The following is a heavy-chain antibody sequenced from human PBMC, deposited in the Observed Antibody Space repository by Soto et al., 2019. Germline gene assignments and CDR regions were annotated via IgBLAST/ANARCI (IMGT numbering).Heavy chain of an antibody. Sequence: GGSLRLSCTVSGFTFRTSAMNWVRQAPGKGLEWVSGISGSGDTTYYADSVKGRFTISRDNSKNTVFLQMNSLRAEDTAVYYCAKDLGYCSSTGCYDFYAMDVWGQGTTVTVSS. CDR3: AKDLGYCSSTGCYDFYAMDV. J-gene: IGHJ6*02. D-gene: IGHD2-2*01. CDR2: ISGSGDTT. CDR1: GFTFRTSA. V-gene: IGHV3-23*01.